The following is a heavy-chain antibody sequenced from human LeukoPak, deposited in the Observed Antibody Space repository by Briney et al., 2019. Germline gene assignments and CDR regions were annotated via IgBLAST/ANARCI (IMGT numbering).Heavy chain of an antibody. CDR1: GFTFSHAW. Sequence: GGSLRLSCAASGFTFSHAWMNWIRQAPGKGLEWVGRIKTDNAGGTTDYAAPVKGRFTISRDDSDSTLYLQMHSLKTEDTAVYYCTTIYMGATFDFWGQGALVAVSS. CDR2: IKTDNAGGTT. V-gene: IGHV3-15*01. CDR3: TTIYMGATFDF. J-gene: IGHJ4*02. D-gene: IGHD1-26*01.